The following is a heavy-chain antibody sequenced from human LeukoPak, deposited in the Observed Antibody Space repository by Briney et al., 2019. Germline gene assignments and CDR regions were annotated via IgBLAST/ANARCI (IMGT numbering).Heavy chain of an antibody. Sequence: SETLSLTCTVSGGSISSGSYYWSWIRQPAGKGLEWIGRIYTSGSTNYNPSLKSRVTISVDTSKNQFSLKLSSVTAADTAMYYCARSGIAARMLDYWGQGTLVTVSS. CDR2: IYTSGST. V-gene: IGHV4-61*02. D-gene: IGHD6-6*01. CDR3: ARSGIAARMLDY. CDR1: GGSISSGSYY. J-gene: IGHJ4*02.